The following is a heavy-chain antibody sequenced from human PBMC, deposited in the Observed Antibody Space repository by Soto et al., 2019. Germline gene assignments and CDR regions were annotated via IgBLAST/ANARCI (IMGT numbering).Heavy chain of an antibody. CDR1: GGTFSSYA. D-gene: IGHD2-2*01. CDR3: AREGDPVIVVVPAATSRAEYFQH. CDR2: IIPIFGTA. J-gene: IGHJ1*01. V-gene: IGHV1-69*13. Sequence: SVKVSCKASGGTFSSYAISWVRQAPGQGLEWMGGIIPIFGTANYAQKFQGRVTITADESTSTAYMELSSLRSEDTAVYYCAREGDPVIVVVPAATSRAEYFQHWGQGTLVTVSS.